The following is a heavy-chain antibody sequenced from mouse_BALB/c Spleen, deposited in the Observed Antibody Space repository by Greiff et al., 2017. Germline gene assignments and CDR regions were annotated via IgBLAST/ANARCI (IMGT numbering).Heavy chain of an antibody. J-gene: IGHJ4*01. CDR3: ARSGDGYYVNYAMDY. V-gene: IGHV5-17*02. D-gene: IGHD2-3*01. Sequence: EVKVVESGGGLVQPGGSRKLSCAASGFTFSSFGMHWVRQAPEKGLEWVAYISSGSSTIYYADTVKGRFTISRDNPKNTLFLQITSLRSEDTAMYYCARSGDGYYVNYAMDYWGQGTSVTVSS. CDR2: ISSGSSTI. CDR1: GFTFSSFG.